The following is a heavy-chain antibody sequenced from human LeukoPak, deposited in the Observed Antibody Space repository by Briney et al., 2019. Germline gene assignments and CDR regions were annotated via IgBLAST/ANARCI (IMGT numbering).Heavy chain of an antibody. CDR2: ISYDGSNK. V-gene: IGHV3-30*03. CDR3: ARMELPDYYGMDV. Sequence: GGSLRLSCAASGFTFSSYGMHWVRQAPGKGLEWVAVISYDGSNKYYADSVKGRFTISGDNSKNTLYLQMNSLRAEDTAVYYCARMELPDYYGMDVWGQGTTVTVSS. D-gene: IGHD1-26*01. J-gene: IGHJ6*02. CDR1: GFTFSSYG.